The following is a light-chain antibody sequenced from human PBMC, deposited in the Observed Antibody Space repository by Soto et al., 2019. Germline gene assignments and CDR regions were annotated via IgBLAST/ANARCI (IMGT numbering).Light chain of an antibody. CDR3: QQRSNWPPTWT. J-gene: IGKJ1*01. V-gene: IGKV3-11*01. Sequence: IVLTQSPSTLSLSPGERATLSCRASQSVSSYLAWYQQKPGQAPRLLIYDASNRATGIPARFSGSGSGTDFTLTISSLEPEDFAVYYCQQRSNWPPTWTFGQGTKVDNK. CDR1: QSVSSY. CDR2: DAS.